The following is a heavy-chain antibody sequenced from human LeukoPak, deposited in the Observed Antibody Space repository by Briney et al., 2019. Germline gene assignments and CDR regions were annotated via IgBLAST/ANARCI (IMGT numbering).Heavy chain of an antibody. V-gene: IGHV3-7*01. Sequence: GGSLRLSCAASGFTFSSYWMGWVRQAPGKGLEWVASIQQGGSHKYNVDSVKGRFTISRDNAKNSLFLQMDSLRAEDTAVYYCTRAPIDSNSWYHAFDIWGQGTMVTVSS. CDR3: TRAPIDSNSWYHAFDI. D-gene: IGHD6-13*01. J-gene: IGHJ3*02. CDR2: IQQGGSHK. CDR1: GFTFSSYW.